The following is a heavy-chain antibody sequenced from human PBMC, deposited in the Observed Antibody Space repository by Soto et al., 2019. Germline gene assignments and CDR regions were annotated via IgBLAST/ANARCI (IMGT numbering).Heavy chain of an antibody. Sequence: QVQLQESGPGLVKPSETLSLTCTVSGGSISSHYWSWIRQPPGKGLEWIGYIYYSGSTNYNPSLKSRVTISVDTSKNQFSLKLSSVTAADTAVYYCARGGYAKHTPGFDYWGQGTLVTVSS. CDR1: GGSISSHY. CDR2: IYYSGST. CDR3: ARGGYAKHTPGFDY. D-gene: IGHD2-2*01. J-gene: IGHJ4*02. V-gene: IGHV4-59*11.